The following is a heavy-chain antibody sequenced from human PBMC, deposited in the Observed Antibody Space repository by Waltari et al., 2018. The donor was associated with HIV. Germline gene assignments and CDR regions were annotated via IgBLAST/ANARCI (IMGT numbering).Heavy chain of an antibody. V-gene: IGHV4-31*03. CDR3: ARGAYYGSRTYSFDF. CDR1: GGSISSGGYY. D-gene: IGHD3-10*01. Sequence: QVQLQESGPGLVKPSQTLSLTCTVSGGSISSGGYYWTWIRQRPEKGLDYIGNSYYSGRTDYNPSLNSRIIISVDTSKNQFSLKLNSVTAADSAVYYCARGAYYGSRTYSFDFWGQGTLVTVSS. CDR2: SYYSGRT. J-gene: IGHJ4*02.